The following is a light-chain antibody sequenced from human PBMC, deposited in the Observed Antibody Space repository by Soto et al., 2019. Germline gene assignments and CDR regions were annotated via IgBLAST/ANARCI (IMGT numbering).Light chain of an antibody. J-gene: IGKJ1*01. CDR2: GAS. Sequence: IVLTQSPGTLSLSPGERVTLSCRASQSVASNSLAWYQKKDGQSPRLLIYGASSRATGIPARFSGSGSGTDFILTITRLEPEDFAVYYCQQYGDSPGTFGQGTRLEI. CDR3: QQYGDSPGT. CDR1: QSVASNS. V-gene: IGKV3-20*01.